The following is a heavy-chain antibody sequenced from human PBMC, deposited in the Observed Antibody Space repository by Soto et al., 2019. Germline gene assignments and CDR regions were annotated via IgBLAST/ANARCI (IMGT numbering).Heavy chain of an antibody. Sequence: SLTCAVAGGSISSTTHYSWGWIRQPPGQGLEWIGYIYDTGNPYYNPSLMSRVTISLDRSQNQFDLMMKSVTAADTAVEYCVRGSSGVWNYFDPWGQGIPVTVSS. J-gene: IGHJ5*02. CDR2: IYDTGNP. D-gene: IGHD3-22*01. CDR1: GGSISSTTHYS. CDR3: VRGSSGVWNYFDP. V-gene: IGHV4-30-2*01.